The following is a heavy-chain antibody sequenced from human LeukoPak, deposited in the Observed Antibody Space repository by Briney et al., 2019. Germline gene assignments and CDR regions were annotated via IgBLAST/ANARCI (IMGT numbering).Heavy chain of an antibody. D-gene: IGHD3-10*01. CDR3: ARDSTYYYDSGSSGPHYFDN. CDR1: GFTFSSYA. Sequence: GGSLRLSCAASGFTFSSYAMSWVRQAPGKGLEWVSSISGGGGVTYYADSVKGRFTISRDNSKNTLYLQLNSLRAEDTAVYYCARDSTYYYDSGSSGPHYFDNWGQGTLVTVSS. V-gene: IGHV3-23*01. J-gene: IGHJ4*02. CDR2: ISGGGGVT.